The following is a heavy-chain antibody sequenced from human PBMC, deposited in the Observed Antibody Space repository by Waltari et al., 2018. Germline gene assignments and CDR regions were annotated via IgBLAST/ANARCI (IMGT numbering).Heavy chain of an antibody. CDR2: INHIGIP. V-gene: IGHV4-34*01. D-gene: IGHD1-1*01. Sequence: QVQLQKGGAGLLKPAETLSLTCAVYGGSFSEDNWSWIWIRQPPGKGLEWSGEINHIGIPNYNASLKSLVTISSDRAKIQFSVKLSSVTAADTAVYSCARGRNVENTFYTYSSMAVWRKGTTVTVSS. CDR3: ARGRNVENTFYTYSSMAV. CDR1: GGSFSEDN. J-gene: IGHJ6*03.